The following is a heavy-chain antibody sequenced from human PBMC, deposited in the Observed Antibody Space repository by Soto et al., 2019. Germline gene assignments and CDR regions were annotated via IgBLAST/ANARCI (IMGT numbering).Heavy chain of an antibody. CDR3: AGYGGDQAADY. D-gene: IGHD2-21*02. Sequence: QVQLVESGGGVVQPGRSLRLSCAASGFTFSSYGMHWVRQAPGKGLEWVAVISYDGSNKYYADSVKGRFTISRDNSKNTLYLQMNSLRAEDTAVYYCAGYGGDQAADYWGQGTLVTVSS. CDR1: GFTFSSYG. CDR2: ISYDGSNK. J-gene: IGHJ4*02. V-gene: IGHV3-30*03.